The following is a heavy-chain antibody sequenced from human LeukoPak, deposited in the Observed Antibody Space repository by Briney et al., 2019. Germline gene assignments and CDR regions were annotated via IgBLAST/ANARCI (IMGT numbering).Heavy chain of an antibody. CDR3: ARFGVVVHPYYFDY. V-gene: IGHV1-2*02. J-gene: IGHJ4*02. CDR2: INPNSGGT. Sequence: ASVKVSCKASGYTFTGYYMRWVRQAPGQGLEWMGWINPNSGGTNYAQKFQGRVTMTRDTSISTAYMELSRLRSDDTAVYYCARFGVVVHPYYFDYWGQGTLVTVSS. D-gene: IGHD3-22*01. CDR1: GYTFTGYY.